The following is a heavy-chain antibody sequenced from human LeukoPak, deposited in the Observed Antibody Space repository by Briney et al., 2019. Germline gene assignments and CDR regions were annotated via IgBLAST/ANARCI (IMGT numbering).Heavy chain of an antibody. V-gene: IGHV1-2*02. J-gene: IGHJ5*02. Sequence: GASVKVSCKASGYTFTGYYMHWVRQAPGQGLEWMGWINPNSGGTNYAQKFQGRVTMTRDTSISTAYMELSRLRSDDTAVYYCAREYIVVVVAASNWFDPWGQGTLVTVSS. CDR1: GYTFTGYY. CDR3: AREYIVVVVAASNWFDP. D-gene: IGHD2-15*01. CDR2: INPNSGGT.